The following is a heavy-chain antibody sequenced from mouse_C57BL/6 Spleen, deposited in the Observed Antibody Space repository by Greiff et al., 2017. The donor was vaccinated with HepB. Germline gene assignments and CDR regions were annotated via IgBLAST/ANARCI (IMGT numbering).Heavy chain of an antibody. CDR1: GYTFTDYY. V-gene: IGHV1-26*01. D-gene: IGHD1-1*01. CDR2: INPNNGGT. CDR3: ARLGYYGSSSFDY. Sequence: VQLQQSGPELVKPGASVKISCKASGYTFTDYYMNWVKQSHGKSLEWIGDINPNNGGTSYNQKFKGKATLTVDKSSSTAYMELRSLTSEDSAVYYCARLGYYGSSSFDYWGQGTTLTVSS. J-gene: IGHJ2*01.